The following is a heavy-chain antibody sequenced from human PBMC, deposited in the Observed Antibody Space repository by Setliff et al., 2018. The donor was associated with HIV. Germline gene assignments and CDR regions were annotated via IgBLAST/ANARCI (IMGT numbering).Heavy chain of an antibody. J-gene: IGHJ6*02. D-gene: IGHD2-21*02. CDR2: IYTSGST. CDR3: SRAIVAVTAIDHYYYGMDV. V-gene: IGHV4-61*02. CDR1: DGSISTGSYY. Sequence: LSLTCTVADGSISTGSYYWSWVRQPAGRGLEWIGRIYTSGSTNYNPSLKSRVTMSVDTSKNQFSLKLNSLIAADTAVYFCSRAIVAVTAIDHYYYGMDVWGQGTTVTAP.